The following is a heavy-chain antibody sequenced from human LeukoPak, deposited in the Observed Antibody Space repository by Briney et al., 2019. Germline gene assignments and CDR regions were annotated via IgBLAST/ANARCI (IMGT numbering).Heavy chain of an antibody. V-gene: IGHV3-23*01. D-gene: IGHD2-15*01. CDR1: RFTFSSYG. CDR3: AKEGSYCSGGSCYYYYYMDV. CDR2: ISGSGGST. Sequence: GGSLRLSCVASRFTFSSYGMSWVRQAPGKGLEWVSTISGSGGSTYYADSVKGRFTMSRDNSKNTLYLQMNSLRAEDTAVYYCAKEGSYCSGGSCYYYYYMDVWGKGTTVTVSS. J-gene: IGHJ6*03.